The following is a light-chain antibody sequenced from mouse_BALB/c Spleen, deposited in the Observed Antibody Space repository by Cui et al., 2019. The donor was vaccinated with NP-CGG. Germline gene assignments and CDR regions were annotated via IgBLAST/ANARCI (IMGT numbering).Light chain of an antibody. Sequence: QAVVTQESALTTLPGETVTLTCRSSTGAVTTSNYANWVQEKPDHLFTGLIGGTNNRAPGVPARFSGSLIGDKAAFTITGAQTEDEAIYFCALWYSNHWVFGGGTKLTVL. CDR2: GTN. CDR1: TGAVTTSNY. V-gene: IGLV1*01. J-gene: IGLJ1*01. CDR3: ALWYSNHWV.